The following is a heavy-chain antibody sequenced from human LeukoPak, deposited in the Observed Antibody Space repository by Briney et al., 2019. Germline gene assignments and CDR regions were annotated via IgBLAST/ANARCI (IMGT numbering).Heavy chain of an antibody. Sequence: SETLSLTCTVSGGSISSSSYYWGWIRQPPGKGLEWIGSIYYSGSTYYNPSLKSRVTISVDTSKNQFSLKLSSVTAADTAVYYCARIPHYYDSSGYFTLKHYYYYMDVWGKGTTVTVSS. V-gene: IGHV4-39*07. CDR3: ARIPHYYDSSGYFTLKHYYYYMDV. D-gene: IGHD3-22*01. J-gene: IGHJ6*03. CDR2: IYYSGST. CDR1: GGSISSSSYY.